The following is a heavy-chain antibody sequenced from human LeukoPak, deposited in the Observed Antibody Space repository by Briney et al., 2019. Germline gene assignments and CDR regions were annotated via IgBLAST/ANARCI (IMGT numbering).Heavy chain of an antibody. D-gene: IGHD1-7*01. J-gene: IGHJ4*02. CDR1: GFTLSSHW. CDR2: INQDGSAK. CDR3: ARWEIRGTAHKLDY. V-gene: IGHV3-7*01. Sequence: PGGSLRLSCVASGFTLSSHWMSWVRQAPEKGLEWVANINQDGSAKYFVDSAKGRFTISRDNAKNSMYLQMNSLRAEDTAVYYCARWEIRGTAHKLDYWGQGTLVTVSS.